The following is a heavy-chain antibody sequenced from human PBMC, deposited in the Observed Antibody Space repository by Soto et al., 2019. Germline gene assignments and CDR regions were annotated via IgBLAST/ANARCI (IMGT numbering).Heavy chain of an antibody. CDR3: ARGSTDSYPVSQIFDF. J-gene: IGHJ4*02. CDR1: GFTFSTYA. Sequence: GGSLRLSCAASGFTFSTYAMSWVRQAPGRGLEWVSAVSASGGRTYYADSVKGRFTISRDNSKNTLYLQMNSLRAEDSAVYYCARGSTDSYPVSQIFDFWGRGALVTVAS. CDR2: VSASGGRT. D-gene: IGHD4-17*01. V-gene: IGHV3-23*01.